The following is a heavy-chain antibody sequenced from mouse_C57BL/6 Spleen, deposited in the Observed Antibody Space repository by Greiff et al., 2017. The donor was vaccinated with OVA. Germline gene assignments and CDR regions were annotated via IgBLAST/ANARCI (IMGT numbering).Heavy chain of an antibody. Sequence: EVKLVESGGGLVKPGGSLKLSCAASGFTFSDYGMHWVRQAPAKGLEWVAYISSGSSTIYYAATVKGRFTISRDNAKNTLFLQMTSLRSEDTAMYYCARPYDYDLGYAMDYWGQGTSVTVSS. CDR2: ISSGSSTI. J-gene: IGHJ4*01. D-gene: IGHD2-4*01. V-gene: IGHV5-17*01. CDR3: ARPYDYDLGYAMDY. CDR1: GFTFSDYG.